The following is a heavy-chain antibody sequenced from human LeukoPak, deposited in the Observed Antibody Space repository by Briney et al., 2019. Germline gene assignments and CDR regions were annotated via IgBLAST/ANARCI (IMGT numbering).Heavy chain of an antibody. V-gene: IGHV1-18*01. Sequence: ASVKVSCKASGYTFASYGISWVRQAPGQGLEWMGWISAYNGNTNYAQKLQGRVTMTTDTSTSTAYMELRSLRSDDTAVYYCARLRLGYCSSTSCSELLAFDYWGQGTLVTVSS. CDR2: ISAYNGNT. J-gene: IGHJ4*02. CDR3: ARLRLGYCSSTSCSELLAFDY. CDR1: GYTFASYG. D-gene: IGHD2-2*01.